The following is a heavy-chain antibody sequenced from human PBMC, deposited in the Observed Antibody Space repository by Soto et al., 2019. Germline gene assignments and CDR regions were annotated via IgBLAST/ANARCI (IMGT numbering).Heavy chain of an antibody. V-gene: IGHV1-69*01. D-gene: IGHD1-26*01. CDR3: ARGGYRAYIVRAFDI. Sequence: QVQLVQSGAEVKKPGSSVKVSCKASGGTFSSYAIRWVRQAPGQGLEWMGGVIPIFGTANYGQKFQGRVTITEDESTGTDYMVLSSLRSEDTAVYYGARGGYRAYIVRAFDIWGQGTMVTVSS. CDR1: GGTFSSYA. CDR2: VIPIFGTA. J-gene: IGHJ3*02.